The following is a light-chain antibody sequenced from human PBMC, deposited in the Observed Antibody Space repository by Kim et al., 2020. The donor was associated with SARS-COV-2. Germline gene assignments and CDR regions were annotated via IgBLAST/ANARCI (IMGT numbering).Light chain of an antibody. V-gene: IGLV3-1*01. CDR1: KLGDKD. J-gene: IGLJ2*01. CDR3: QAWDSSTMI. CDR2: QDR. Sequence: SYELTQPPSVSVSPGQTASITCSGDKLGDKDASWYQQRPGQSPVLVIYQDRKRPSGIPERFSGSNSGNIATLTISGTQVMDEADYSCQAWDSSTMIFGGGTQLTVL.